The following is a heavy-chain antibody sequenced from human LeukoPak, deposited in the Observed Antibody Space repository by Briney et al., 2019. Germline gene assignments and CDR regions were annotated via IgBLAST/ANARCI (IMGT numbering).Heavy chain of an antibody. J-gene: IGHJ4*02. Sequence: PSETLSLTCTVSGGSNYWGWIRPPPGKGLEWIGSIYYRGTTYYNPSLKSRVTISVDTSKNQFSLRLNSVTAADTAVYCCAIATGNYYWDFDYWGQGILVTVSS. CDR1: GGSNY. D-gene: IGHD1-26*01. CDR3: AIATGNYYWDFDY. CDR2: IYYRGTT. V-gene: IGHV4-39*01.